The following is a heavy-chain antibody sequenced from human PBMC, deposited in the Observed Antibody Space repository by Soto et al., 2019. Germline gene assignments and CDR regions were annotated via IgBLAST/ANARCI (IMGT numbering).Heavy chain of an antibody. CDR1: GGSFSGYY. CDR2: INHSGST. J-gene: IGHJ4*02. Sequence: SETLSLTCAVYGGSFSGYYWSWIRQPPGKGLEWIGEINHSGSTNYNPSLKSRVTISVDTSKNQFSLKLSSVTAADTAVYYCARGRAIFGVVIGVGGYFDYWGQGTLVTVSS. CDR3: ARGRAIFGVVIGVGGYFDY. V-gene: IGHV4-34*01. D-gene: IGHD3-3*01.